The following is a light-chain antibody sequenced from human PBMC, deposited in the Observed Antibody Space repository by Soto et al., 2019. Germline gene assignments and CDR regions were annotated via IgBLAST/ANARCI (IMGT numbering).Light chain of an antibody. CDR3: HHSYSVPYA. Sequence: DIVMTQSQDSLAVSLGERATINCKSSQSVLQSSNNKNYLAWYQQKAGQPPNLLIYWASNRESGVPDRFSASGSGTDYTLTFSCLQAEGVPVYYYHHSYSVPYAFGQGTNLEIK. V-gene: IGKV4-1*01. CDR1: QSVLQSSNNKNY. J-gene: IGKJ2*01. CDR2: WAS.